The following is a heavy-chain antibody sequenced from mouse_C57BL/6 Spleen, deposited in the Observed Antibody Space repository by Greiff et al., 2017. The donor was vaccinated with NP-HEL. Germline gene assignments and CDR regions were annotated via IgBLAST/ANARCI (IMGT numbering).Heavy chain of an antibody. J-gene: IGHJ4*01. V-gene: IGHV1-62-2*01. Sequence: QVQLQQSGAELVKPGASVKLSCKASGYTFTEYTIHWVKQRSGQGLEWIGWCYPGSGRIKYNEKFKDKATLTADKSSSTVYMELSRLTSEVSAVYFCARHEGRDYAMDYWGQGTSVTVSS. D-gene: IGHD3-3*01. CDR3: ARHEGRDYAMDY. CDR1: GYTFTEYT. CDR2: CYPGSGRI.